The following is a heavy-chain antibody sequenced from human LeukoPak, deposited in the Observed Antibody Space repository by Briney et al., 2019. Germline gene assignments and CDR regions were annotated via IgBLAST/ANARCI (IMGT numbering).Heavy chain of an antibody. V-gene: IGHV4-39*07. J-gene: IGHJ4*02. CDR2: VYNSGST. CDR3: ARSSGWYDFDY. D-gene: IGHD6-19*01. Sequence: SEILSLTCTVSGGSISSANYYWGWIRQPSGKGLEWIGSVYNSGSTYYNPSLKSRVIVSLHMSQNQFSLKLSSVTAADTAVYYCARSSGWYDFDYWGQGTLVTVSS. CDR1: GGSISSANYY.